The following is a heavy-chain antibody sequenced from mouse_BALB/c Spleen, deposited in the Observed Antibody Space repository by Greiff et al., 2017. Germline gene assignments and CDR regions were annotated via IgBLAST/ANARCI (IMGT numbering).Heavy chain of an antibody. CDR3: TREDY. V-gene: IGHV1S127*01. CDR1: GYTFTSYW. CDR2: IDPSDSYT. Sequence: QVQLKQPGAELVKPGASVKMSCKASGYTFTSYWMHWVKQRPRQGLEWIGVIDPSDSYTSYNQKFKGKATLTVDTSSSTAYMQLSSLTSEDSAVYYCTREDYWGQGTTLTVSS. J-gene: IGHJ2*01.